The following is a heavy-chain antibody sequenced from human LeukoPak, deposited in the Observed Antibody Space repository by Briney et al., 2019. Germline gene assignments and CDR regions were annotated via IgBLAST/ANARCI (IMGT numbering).Heavy chain of an antibody. CDR2: ISSSSSYI. CDR3: ARSLRLLRFLEWLLSPFDY. D-gene: IGHD3-3*01. V-gene: IGHV3-21*01. Sequence: GGSLGLSCAASGFTFSSYSMNWVRQAPGKGLEWVSSISSSSSYIYYADSVKGRFTISRDNAKNSLYLQMNSLRAEDTAVYYCARSLRLLRFLEWLLSPFDYWGQGTLVTVSS. J-gene: IGHJ4*02. CDR1: GFTFSSYS.